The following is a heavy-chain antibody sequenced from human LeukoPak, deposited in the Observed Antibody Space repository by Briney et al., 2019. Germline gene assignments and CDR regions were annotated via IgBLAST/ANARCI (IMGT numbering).Heavy chain of an antibody. D-gene: IGHD2-8*02. Sequence: ASVKVSCKASGYTFTSHDINWVRQATGQGLEWIGWMNPKSGNTGYAQKFQGRVTMTRDTSISTAYMELSSLKSDDTAVYYCARMDTGGSSSPNWFDPWGQGTLVTVSS. J-gene: IGHJ5*02. CDR1: GYTFTSHD. CDR3: ARMDTGGSSSPNWFDP. V-gene: IGHV1-8*01. CDR2: MNPKSGNT.